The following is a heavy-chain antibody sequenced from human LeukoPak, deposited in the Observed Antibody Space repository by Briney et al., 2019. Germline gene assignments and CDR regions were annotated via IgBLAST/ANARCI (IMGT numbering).Heavy chain of an antibody. V-gene: IGHV1-69*04. CDR1: GGTFSSYA. J-gene: IGHJ4*02. Sequence: ASVKVSCKASGGTFSSYAISLVRQAPGQGLEWMGRIIPILGIANYAQKFQGRVTITADKSTSTAYMELSSLRSEDTAVYYCARVSIAAAGTHDYWGQGTLVTVSS. D-gene: IGHD6-13*01. CDR3: ARVSIAAAGTHDY. CDR2: IIPILGIA.